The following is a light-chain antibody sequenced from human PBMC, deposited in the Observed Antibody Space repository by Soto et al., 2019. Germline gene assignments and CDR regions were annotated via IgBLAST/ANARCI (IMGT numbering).Light chain of an antibody. J-gene: IGLJ3*02. V-gene: IGLV2-11*01. CDR3: ASLAGSYNLV. CDR2: DVF. CDR1: SSDIGAYNY. Sequence: QSDLTQPRSVSGSPGQAVTISCTGTSSDIGAYNYVFWYQQYPGKSPKLIIYDVFKRPSEVPARFSASKSGNTASLTITGLHTEDEADYHCASLAGSYNLVFCGGTKLTVL.